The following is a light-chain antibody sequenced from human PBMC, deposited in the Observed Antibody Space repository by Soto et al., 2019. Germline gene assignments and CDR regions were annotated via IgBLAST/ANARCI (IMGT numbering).Light chain of an antibody. CDR3: GTWDSRLSGWV. V-gene: IGLV1-51*01. CDR1: SSNIGNNY. CDR2: DNN. J-gene: IGLJ3*02. Sequence: QSVLTQPPSASAAPGQKVTISCSGSSSNIGNNYVSWYQQLPGTAPKLLIYDNNKRPSGIPDRFSGSKSGTSATLGITGLQTGDEADYYCGTWDSRLSGWVFGGGTKLTVL.